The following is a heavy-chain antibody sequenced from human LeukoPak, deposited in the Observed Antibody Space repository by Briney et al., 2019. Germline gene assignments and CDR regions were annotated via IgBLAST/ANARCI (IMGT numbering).Heavy chain of an antibody. CDR3: ARGQSRYFDWYLGFFDY. D-gene: IGHD3-9*01. V-gene: IGHV3-43*01. CDR1: GFTFDDYT. J-gene: IGHJ4*02. CDR2: ISWDGITT. Sequence: SGGSLRLSCAASGFTFDDYTMHWVRQAPGKGLEWVSLISWDGITTYYADSVKGRFTISRDNSKNSLFLQMNSLRADDTAVYYCARGQSRYFDWYLGFFDYWGQGTLVTVSS.